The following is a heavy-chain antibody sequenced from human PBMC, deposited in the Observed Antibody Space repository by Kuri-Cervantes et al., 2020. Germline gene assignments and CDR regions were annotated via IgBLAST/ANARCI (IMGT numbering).Heavy chain of an antibody. CDR3: AKGGVVPAAKVLTRGYGMDV. Sequence: GESLKISCAVSGFTFRDSAMSWVRQAPGKGLEWVSTVTGSGDRTFYADSVKGRFSISRDNSKNMLYVQMNSLRAEDTAVYYCAKGGVVPAAKVLTRGYGMDVWGQGTTVTVSS. CDR1: GFTFRDSA. CDR2: VTGSGDRT. J-gene: IGHJ6*02. V-gene: IGHV3-23*01. D-gene: IGHD2-2*01.